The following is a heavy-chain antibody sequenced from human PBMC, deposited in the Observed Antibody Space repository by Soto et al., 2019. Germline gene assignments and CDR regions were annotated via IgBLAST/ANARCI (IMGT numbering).Heavy chain of an antibody. V-gene: IGHV1-3*01. CDR1: GYTFNKYP. J-gene: IGHJ4*02. Sequence: ASVKVSCKASGYTFNKYPMHWVRQAPGQGLEWMGWINAANGDTGYSQKFQSRVTLTRDTSASTAYMVLISLRSEDIAFYYCARKDYYGSGIYYFDYWGQGTLVTVSS. CDR2: INAANGDT. D-gene: IGHD3-10*01. CDR3: ARKDYYGSGIYYFDY.